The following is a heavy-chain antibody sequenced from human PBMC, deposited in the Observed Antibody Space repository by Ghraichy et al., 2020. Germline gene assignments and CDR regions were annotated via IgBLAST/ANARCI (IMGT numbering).Heavy chain of an antibody. CDR1: GGSITSGGFF. CDR2: IYYSGTT. J-gene: IGHJ5*02. D-gene: IGHD1-26*01. V-gene: IGHV4-31*03. Sequence: TLSLTCTVSGGSITSGGFFWTWVRQHPEKGLEWIGHIYYSGTTYYNPSLRSRVTIFLDTSKNEFSLRLSSVTAADTAVYYCAREFSGSNGWLDPWGQGTLVTVSS. CDR3: AREFSGSNGWLDP.